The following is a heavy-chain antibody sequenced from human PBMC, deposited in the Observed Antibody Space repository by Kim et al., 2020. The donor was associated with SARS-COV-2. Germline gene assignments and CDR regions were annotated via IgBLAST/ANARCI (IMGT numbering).Heavy chain of an antibody. Sequence: SETLSLTCTVSGGSISNYYWSWIRQPPGKGLEWIGYSYYSGRTKYNPSLKSRVTISVSTSKNQFSLRLNSVTAADTAVYYCAWVRDELGWFDPWGYGTLV. V-gene: IGHV4-59*08. CDR3: AWVRDELGWFDP. CDR2: SYYSGRT. CDR1: GGSISNYY. D-gene: IGHD1-26*01. J-gene: IGHJ5*02.